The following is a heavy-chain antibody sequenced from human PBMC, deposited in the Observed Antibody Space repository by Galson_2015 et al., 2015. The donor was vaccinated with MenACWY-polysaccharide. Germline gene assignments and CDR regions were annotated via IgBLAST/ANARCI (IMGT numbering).Heavy chain of an antibody. Sequence: SLRLSCAASGFSFSTSWVYWVRHAPGKGLVWVSRINSDGSGTSYADSVKGRFTISRDNAKNTVHLQMNSLRAEDTAVYYCARAGYCTSTSCYTSVRLWGQGTLVTVSS. CDR1: GFSFSTSW. J-gene: IGHJ4*02. D-gene: IGHD2-2*02. CDR2: INSDGSGT. V-gene: IGHV3-74*01. CDR3: ARAGYCTSTSCYTSVRL.